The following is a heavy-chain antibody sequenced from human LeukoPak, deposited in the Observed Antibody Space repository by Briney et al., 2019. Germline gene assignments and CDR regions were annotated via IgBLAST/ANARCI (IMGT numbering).Heavy chain of an antibody. CDR1: GYTFTAYS. J-gene: IGHJ4*02. D-gene: IGHD2-2*01. Sequence: GASVKVSCKASGYTFTAYSMHWVRQAPGQGPEYMGWINPNSGDTNYAQKFQGRVTMTRDTSMSTAYMELSGLRFDDTAVYYCARDGEVRQGHCSTTSCPVDYWGQGTLITVSS. CDR3: ARDGEVRQGHCSTTSCPVDY. CDR2: INPNSGDT. V-gene: IGHV1-2*02.